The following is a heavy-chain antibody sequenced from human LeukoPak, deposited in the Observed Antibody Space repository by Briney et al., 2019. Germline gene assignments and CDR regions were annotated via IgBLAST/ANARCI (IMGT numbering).Heavy chain of an antibody. D-gene: IGHD4-17*01. Sequence: GGSLRLSCAASGFTFSSYSMNWVRQAPGKGLKWVSSISSSSSYIYYADSVKGRFTISRDNSKNTLYLQMNSLRAEDTAVYYCAKGGATVTNFDYRGQGTLVTVSS. V-gene: IGHV3-21*04. CDR2: ISSSSSYI. CDR1: GFTFSSYS. CDR3: AKGGATVTNFDY. J-gene: IGHJ4*02.